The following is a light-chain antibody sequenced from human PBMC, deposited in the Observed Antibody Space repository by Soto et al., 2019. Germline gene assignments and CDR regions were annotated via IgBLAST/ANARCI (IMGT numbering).Light chain of an antibody. CDR3: QQYATSPFT. V-gene: IGKV3-20*01. J-gene: IGKJ3*01. Sequence: EIVLTQSPGTLSLSPGQRATLSCRASLSISSNYLAWYQQKPGQAPRLLIYGASSRATGIPDRFSGSGSGTDFTLTISRLEPEDFAVYYCQQYATSPFTFGPGTKVDIK. CDR2: GAS. CDR1: LSISSNY.